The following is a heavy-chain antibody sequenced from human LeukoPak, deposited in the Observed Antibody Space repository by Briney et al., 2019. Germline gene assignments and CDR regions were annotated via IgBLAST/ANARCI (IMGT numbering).Heavy chain of an antibody. CDR2: ISSSSSYI. J-gene: IGHJ4*02. V-gene: IGHV3-21*04. CDR3: ASGPPFLKYFEY. D-gene: IGHD3-3*01. CDR1: GFTFSSYS. Sequence: GGSLRLSCAASGFTFSSYSMSWVRQAPGKGLEWVSSISSSSSYIYYADSVKGRFTISRDDSNNALYLQMHSLRAEDTALYYCASGPPFLKYFEYWGQGTLVTVSS.